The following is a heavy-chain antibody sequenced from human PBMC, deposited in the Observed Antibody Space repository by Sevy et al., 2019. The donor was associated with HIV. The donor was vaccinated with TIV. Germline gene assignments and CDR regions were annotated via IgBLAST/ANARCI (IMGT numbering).Heavy chain of an antibody. CDR3: ASHDWGREDF. D-gene: IGHD7-27*01. CDR2: IHYTGST. J-gene: IGHJ4*02. CDR1: GYSISSYYW. V-gene: IGHV4-38-2*01. Sequence: SETLSLTCVVSGYSISSYYWWHWFRRPPGKGLEWIGAIHYTGSTQYTPSLKSRVTVSADTSKNQFSLRLSSMTAADTAVYYCASHDWGREDFWGQGTLVTVSS.